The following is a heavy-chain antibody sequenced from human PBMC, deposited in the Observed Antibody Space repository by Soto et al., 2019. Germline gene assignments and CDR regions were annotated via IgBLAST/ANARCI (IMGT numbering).Heavy chain of an antibody. D-gene: IGHD6-19*01. J-gene: IGHJ5*02. Sequence: PSQTLSLTCAISGDSVSSNSAAWNWIRRSPSRGLEWLGRTYYRSKWYNEYAVSVKSRIAINPDTSKNQFSLQLNSVTPEDTAVYYCARTSGQFDPWGQGTLVTVSS. CDR2: TYYRSKWYN. CDR3: ARTSGQFDP. V-gene: IGHV6-1*01. CDR1: GDSVSSNSAA.